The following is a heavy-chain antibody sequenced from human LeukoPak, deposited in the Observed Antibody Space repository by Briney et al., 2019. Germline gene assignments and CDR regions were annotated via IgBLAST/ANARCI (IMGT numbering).Heavy chain of an antibody. D-gene: IGHD3-3*01. Sequence: SETLSLTCTVSGGSISSYYWSWIRQPPGKGLEWIGYIYYSGSTNYNLSLKSRVTISVDTSKNQFSLKLSSVTAADTAVYYCARAYYDFWSGQYNWFDPWGQGTLVTVSS. CDR2: IYYSGST. CDR3: ARAYYDFWSGQYNWFDP. CDR1: GGSISSYY. J-gene: IGHJ5*02. V-gene: IGHV4-59*01.